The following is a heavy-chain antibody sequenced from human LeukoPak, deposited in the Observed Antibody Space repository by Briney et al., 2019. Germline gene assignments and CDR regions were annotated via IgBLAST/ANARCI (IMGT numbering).Heavy chain of an antibody. Sequence: ASVKVSCTASGYTFTSYYMHWVRQAPGQGLEWMGIINPSGGSTSYAQKFQGRVTMTRDTSTSTVYMELSSLRSEDTAVYYCARFTAADAFDIWGQGTMVTVSS. CDR2: INPSGGST. CDR3: ARFTAADAFDI. V-gene: IGHV1-46*01. CDR1: GYTFTSYY. D-gene: IGHD2-21*02. J-gene: IGHJ3*02.